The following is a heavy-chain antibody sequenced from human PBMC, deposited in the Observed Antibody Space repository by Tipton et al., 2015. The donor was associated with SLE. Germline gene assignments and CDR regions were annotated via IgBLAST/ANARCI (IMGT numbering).Heavy chain of an antibody. V-gene: IGHV4-30-4*01. D-gene: IGHD4-17*01. CDR1: GGSISSGDYY. CDR2: IYYSGST. CDR3: ARDDPDGDGGGIPGDY. J-gene: IGHJ4*02. Sequence: TLSLTCTVSGGSISSGDYYWSWIRQPPGKGLEWIGYIYYSGSTYYNSSLKSRVTISLDTSRKQFSLSLNSVTAADTAVYFCARDDPDGDGGGIPGDYWGQGTLVTVSS.